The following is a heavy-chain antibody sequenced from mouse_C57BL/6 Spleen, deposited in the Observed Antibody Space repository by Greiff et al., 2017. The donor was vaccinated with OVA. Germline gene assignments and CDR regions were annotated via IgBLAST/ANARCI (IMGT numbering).Heavy chain of an antibody. Sequence: EVQLQQSGPVLVKPGASVKMSCKASGYTFTDYYMNWVKQSHGKSLEWIGVINPYNGGTSYNQKFKGKATLTVDKSSSTAYMELNSLTSEDSAVYYCARSPYDYDEGWYFDVWGTGTTVTVSS. J-gene: IGHJ1*03. CDR2: INPYNGGT. CDR1: GYTFTDYY. CDR3: ARSPYDYDEGWYFDV. V-gene: IGHV1-19*01. D-gene: IGHD2-4*01.